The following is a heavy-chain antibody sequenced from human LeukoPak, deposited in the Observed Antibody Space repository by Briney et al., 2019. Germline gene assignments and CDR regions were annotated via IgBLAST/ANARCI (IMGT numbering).Heavy chain of an antibody. CDR2: INHSGST. Sequence: SETLSLTCAVYGGSFSGYYWSWIRQPPGKGLEWIREINHSGSTNYNPSLKSRVTISVDTSKNQFSLKLSSVTAADTAVYYCARWGGPFDYWGQGTLVTVSS. CDR1: GGSFSGYY. CDR3: ARWGGPFDY. D-gene: IGHD3-3*01. J-gene: IGHJ4*02. V-gene: IGHV4-34*01.